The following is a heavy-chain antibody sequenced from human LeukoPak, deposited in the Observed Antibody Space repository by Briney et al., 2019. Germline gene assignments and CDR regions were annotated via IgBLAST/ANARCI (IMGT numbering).Heavy chain of an antibody. D-gene: IGHD4-23*01. CDR2: IYTSGST. V-gene: IGHV4-61*02. CDR1: GGSISSGSYY. CDR3: ARDETHYFDY. Sequence: PSETLSLTCTVSGGSISSGSYYWSWIRQPAGKGLEWIGRIYTSGSTNYNPSLKSRVTISVDTSKNQFSLKLSSVTAADTAVYYCARDETHYFDYWGQGTLVTVSS. J-gene: IGHJ4*02.